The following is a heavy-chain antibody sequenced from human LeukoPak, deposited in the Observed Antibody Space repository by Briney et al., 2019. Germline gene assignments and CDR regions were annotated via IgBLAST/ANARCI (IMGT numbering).Heavy chain of an antibody. V-gene: IGHV4-59*11. CDR2: VFKGGRT. CDR3: ATRPADNTWYGVFDY. CDR1: GGSINSHY. D-gene: IGHD3-10*01. J-gene: IGHJ4*02. Sequence: SETLSLTCSVSGGSINSHYWSWIRQSPGKGLEWIGYVFKGGRTNYNLSLKTRVTMSLATSRDQFSLRLSSVTAADTATYYCATRPADNTWYGVFDYWSQGTLVTVSS.